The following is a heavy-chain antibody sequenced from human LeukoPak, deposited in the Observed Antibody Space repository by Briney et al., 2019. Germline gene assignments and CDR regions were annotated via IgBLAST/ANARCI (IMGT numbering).Heavy chain of an antibody. J-gene: IGHJ4*02. V-gene: IGHV3-11*01. CDR2: ISGSGTTI. Sequence: GGSLRLSCVASGFSFTDYYMTWVRQAPGKGVEGISYISGSGTTIKYADSVKGRFTISRDKAENSLYLQINGLRVEDTAVYYCVREMDGEYASGTLFDLWGQGNMVTVSS. D-gene: IGHD3-10*01. CDR1: GFSFTDYY. CDR3: VREMDGEYASGTLFDL.